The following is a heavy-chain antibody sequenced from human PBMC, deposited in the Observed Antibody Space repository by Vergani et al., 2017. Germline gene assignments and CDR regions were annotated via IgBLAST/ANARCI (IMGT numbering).Heavy chain of an antibody. CDR3: ARDPEALAVSTTRGGLGADY. CDR2: IIPIFGTA. D-gene: IGHD1-26*01. J-gene: IGHJ4*02. Sequence: QVQLVQSGAEVKKPGSSVKVSCKASGGTFSSYAISWVRQAPGQGLEWRGRIIPIFGTANYVQKFQGRAPITADESTSTAYMELSSLRSVDTAVYYCARDPEALAVSTTRGGLGADYWGQGTLVTVSS. V-gene: IGHV1-69*13. CDR1: GGTFSSYA.